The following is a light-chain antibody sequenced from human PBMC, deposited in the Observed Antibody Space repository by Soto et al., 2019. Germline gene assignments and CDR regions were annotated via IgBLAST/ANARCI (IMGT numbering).Light chain of an antibody. CDR3: QSYDISLSVV. Sequence: QSVLTQPRSVSGSPGQSVTISCTGTSSDVGGYDYVSWYQQHPGRAPKVMIYDVSKRPSGVPNRFSGSKSGNTASLTISGLQTEDEADYYCQSYDISLSVVFGGGTKLTVL. CDR1: SSDVGGYDY. V-gene: IGLV2-11*01. J-gene: IGLJ2*01. CDR2: DVS.